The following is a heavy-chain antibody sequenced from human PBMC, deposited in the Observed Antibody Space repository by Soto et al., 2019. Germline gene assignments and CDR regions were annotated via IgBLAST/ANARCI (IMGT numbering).Heavy chain of an antibody. CDR2: ISDGGGNT. D-gene: IGHD2-21*01. Sequence: EVQLVESGGGLVKPGGSLRLSCAASGFTFSSYSMNWVRQAPGKGLEWVSTISDGGGNTYYVDSVKGRFTISRDNSQNKVNLQMNGLRAEDTAVYYCAKPAYGALFDAFDIWGQGTMVTVSS. J-gene: IGHJ3*02. V-gene: IGHV3-23*04. CDR1: GFTFSSYS. CDR3: AKPAYGALFDAFDI.